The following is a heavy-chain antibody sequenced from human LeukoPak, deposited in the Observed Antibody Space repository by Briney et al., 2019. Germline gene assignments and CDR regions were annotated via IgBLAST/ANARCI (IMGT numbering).Heavy chain of an antibody. CDR3: AKSFFRQHFDY. J-gene: IGHJ4*02. D-gene: IGHD2/OR15-2a*01. Sequence: GGSLRLSCAASGFSFNNYVMTWVRQAPGKGLEWVSAITGSGAATYYADSVKGRFTISRDNSKNTLYLQMNSLRAEDTAVYYCAKSFFRQHFDYWGQGTLVTVSS. CDR2: ITGSGAAT. V-gene: IGHV3-23*01. CDR1: GFSFNNYV.